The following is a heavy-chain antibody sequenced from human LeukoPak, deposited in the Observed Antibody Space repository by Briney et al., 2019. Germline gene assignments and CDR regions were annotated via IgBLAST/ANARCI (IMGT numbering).Heavy chain of an antibody. CDR1: GYTFTSYG. D-gene: IGHD1-26*01. V-gene: IGHV1-18*01. CDR3: ARDTGELLRSYYFDY. J-gene: IGHJ4*02. CDR2: ISAYNGNT. Sequence: GASVKVSCKASGYTFTSYGISWVRQALGQGLEWMGWISAYNGNTNYAQKLQGRVTMTTDTSTSTAYMELRSLRSDDTAVYYCARDTGELLRSYYFDYWGQGTLVNVSS.